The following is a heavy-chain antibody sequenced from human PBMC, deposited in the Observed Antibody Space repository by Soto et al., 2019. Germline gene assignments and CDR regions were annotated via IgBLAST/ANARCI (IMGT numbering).Heavy chain of an antibody. CDR3: AKERSRSWYYFDY. CDR2: ISDNGSNK. J-gene: IGHJ4*02. Sequence: LRLSCAASGFTFSSYGMHWVRQAPGKGLEWVAVISDNGSNKYYADSVKGRFTISRDNSKNTLYLQMNNLRGEDTALYYCAKERSRSWYYFDYWGPGTLVTVSS. CDR1: GFTFSSYG. V-gene: IGHV3-30*18. D-gene: IGHD6-13*01.